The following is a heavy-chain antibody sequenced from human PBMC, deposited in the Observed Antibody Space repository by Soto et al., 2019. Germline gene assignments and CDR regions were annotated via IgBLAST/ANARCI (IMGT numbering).Heavy chain of an antibody. V-gene: IGHV4-39*01. CDR3: ASAYVCGGYHWDY. Sequence: QLQLQESGPGLVKPSETLSLTCTVSGGSISSSSYYWGWIRQPPGEGLEWIGSIYYSGSTYYNPSLKRRVTLSVDTSKNQFSLKLSPVTAADTAVYYCASAYVCGGYHWDYWGQGPLVTVSS. CDR1: GGSISSSSYY. J-gene: IGHJ4*01. D-gene: IGHD3-16*02. CDR2: IYYSGST.